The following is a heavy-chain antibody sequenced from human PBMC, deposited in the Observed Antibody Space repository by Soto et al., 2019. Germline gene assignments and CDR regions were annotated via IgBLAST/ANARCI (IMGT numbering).Heavy chain of an antibody. CDR3: ARDYAYIDSSGWYRGLDY. J-gene: IGHJ4*02. Sequence: PGGSLRLSCAASGFTVSSNYMSWVRQAPGKGLEWVSVIYSGGSTYYADSVKGRFTISRDNSKNTLYLQMNSLRAEDTAVYYCARDYAYIDSSGWYRGLDYWGQGTLVTVSS. D-gene: IGHD6-19*01. V-gene: IGHV3-66*01. CDR1: GFTVSSNY. CDR2: IYSGGST.